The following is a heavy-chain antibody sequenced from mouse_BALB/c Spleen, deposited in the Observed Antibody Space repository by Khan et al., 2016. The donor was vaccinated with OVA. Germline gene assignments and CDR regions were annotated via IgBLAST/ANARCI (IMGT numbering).Heavy chain of an antibody. V-gene: IGHV1-7*01. CDR1: GYTFTSYW. Sequence: VQLQESGAELAKPGASVKMSCKASGYTFTSYWMHWVKQRPGQGLEWIGYINPTSGYTDYNEKFKDKATLSADKSSSTAYMQLSSLTSEDSAVYYCTRYRIDYWGQGTTLTVSS. D-gene: IGHD2-12*01. CDR2: INPTSGYT. J-gene: IGHJ2*01. CDR3: TRYRIDY.